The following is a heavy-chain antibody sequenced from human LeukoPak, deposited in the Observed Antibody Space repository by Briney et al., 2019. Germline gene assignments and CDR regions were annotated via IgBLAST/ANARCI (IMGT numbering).Heavy chain of an antibody. D-gene: IGHD6-13*01. CDR3: ARGAAATDAFDI. CDR1: SGSISSYY. CDR2: IYYSGST. J-gene: IGHJ3*02. Sequence: SETLSLTCTVSSGSISSYYWSWVRQPPGKGLEWIGYIYYSGSTNYNPSLKSRVTISVDTSKNQFSLKVSSVTAADTAVYYCARGAAATDAFDIWGQGTMVTVSS. V-gene: IGHV4-59*12.